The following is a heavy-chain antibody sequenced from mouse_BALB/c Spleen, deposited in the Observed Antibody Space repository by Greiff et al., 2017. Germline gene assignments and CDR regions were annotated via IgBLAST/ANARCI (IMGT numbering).Heavy chain of an antibody. CDR2: IDPENGNT. CDR1: GFNIKDYY. D-gene: IGHD1-1*01. Sequence: EVQLKESGAELVRPGALVKLSCKASGFNIKDYYMHWVKQRPEQGLEWIGWIDPENGNTIYDPKFQGKASITADTSSNTAYLQLSSLTSEDTAVYYCAKGYRYGSSWGFAYWGQGTLVTVSA. V-gene: IGHV14-1*02. CDR3: AKGYRYGSSWGFAY. J-gene: IGHJ3*01.